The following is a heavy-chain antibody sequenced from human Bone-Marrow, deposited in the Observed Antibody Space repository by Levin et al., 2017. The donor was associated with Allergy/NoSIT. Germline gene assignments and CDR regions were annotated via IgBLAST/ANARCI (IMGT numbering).Heavy chain of an antibody. D-gene: IGHD3-22*01. Sequence: ASVKVSCKASGGTFSDYMFSWMRQAPGQGLEWMGRIIPTIGIPNYAQKFQGRFTMTADISTTTVYMELSGLRSDDTAVYYCARIKNYDSSGYAFWGQGTLVTVSS. CDR2: IIPTIGIP. V-gene: IGHV1-69*02. CDR1: GGTFSDYM. J-gene: IGHJ4*02. CDR3: ARIKNYDSSGYAF.